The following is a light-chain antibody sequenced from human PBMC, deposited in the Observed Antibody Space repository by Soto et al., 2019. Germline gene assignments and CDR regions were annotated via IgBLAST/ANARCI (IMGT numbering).Light chain of an antibody. V-gene: IGKV3-15*01. CDR2: GAS. J-gene: IGKJ1*01. CDR3: QQYNYWPRT. Sequence: EIVMTQSPATLSVSPGERATVSCGASQSVGSNLAWYQQKPGQAPRLLIYGASTRATGIPARFSGSGSGTEFTLTISSLQSEDFAVYYCQQYNYWPRTFGQGTKVDIK. CDR1: QSVGSN.